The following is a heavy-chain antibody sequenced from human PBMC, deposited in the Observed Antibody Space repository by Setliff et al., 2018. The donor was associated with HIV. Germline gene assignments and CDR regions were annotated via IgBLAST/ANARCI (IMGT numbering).Heavy chain of an antibody. D-gene: IGHD1-26*01. V-gene: IGHV4-34*01. CDR1: SGSFSGYS. CDR2: INHIGDT. CDR3: ARQGEVGAPFDY. Sequence: SETLSLTCAVYSGSFSGYSWTWIRQPPGKGLEWIGEINHIGDTNYNPSLRSRVTMSVDTSKNQFSLKLSSVTAADTAVYYCARQGEVGAPFDYWGQGTLVTVSS. J-gene: IGHJ4*02.